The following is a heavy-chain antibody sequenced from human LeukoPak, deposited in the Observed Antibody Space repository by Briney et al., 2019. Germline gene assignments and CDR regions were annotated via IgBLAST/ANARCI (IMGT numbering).Heavy chain of an antibody. CDR1: GFTFSSYA. V-gene: IGHV3-23*01. CDR3: AKEQSVLTIFGERRGFDH. Sequence: PGGSLRLSCAASGFTFSSYAMSWVRQAPGKGLEWVSAISGSGGSTYYADSVKGRFTISRDNSKNTLYLQMNSLRAEDTAVYYCAKEQSVLTIFGERRGFDHWGQGTLVTVSS. D-gene: IGHD3-3*01. J-gene: IGHJ4*02. CDR2: ISGSGGST.